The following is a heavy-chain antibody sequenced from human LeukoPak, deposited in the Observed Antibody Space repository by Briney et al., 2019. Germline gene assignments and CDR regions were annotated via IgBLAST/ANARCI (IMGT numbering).Heavy chain of an antibody. CDR2: TYYRSKWYD. D-gene: IGHD6-19*01. Sequence: SQTLSLTCAISGDSVSSINGAWNWIRQSPSRGLEWLGRTYYRSKWYDEYAVSMRGRITINPDTSMNQFSLHLLSVTPEDTAVYYCARDLGNTGWYTFDYWGQGTPVTVSS. V-gene: IGHV6-1*01. CDR3: ARDLGNTGWYTFDY. J-gene: IGHJ4*02. CDR1: GDSVSSINGA.